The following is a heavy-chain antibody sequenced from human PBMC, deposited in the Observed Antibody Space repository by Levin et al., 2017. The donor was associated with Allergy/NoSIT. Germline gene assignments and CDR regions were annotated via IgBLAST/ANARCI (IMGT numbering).Heavy chain of an antibody. CDR2: IYWDDDE. V-gene: IGHV2-5*05. J-gene: IGHJ4*01. CDR1: GFSLTTNGAG. CDR3: VPNDVLTFGGVSTYDF. Sequence: ESGPTLVKPTQTLTLTCSFSGFSLTTNGAGVAWIRQPPGKALEWLGVIYWDDDERYAPSLKNSPTITKDTSKNQVFLTMTNMATFDAGTYFWVPNDVLTFGGVSTYDFWGPGLLVTVSS. D-gene: IGHD3-10*01.